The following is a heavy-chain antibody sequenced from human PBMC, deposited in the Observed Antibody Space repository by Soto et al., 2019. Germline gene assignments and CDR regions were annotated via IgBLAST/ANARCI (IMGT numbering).Heavy chain of an antibody. Sequence: PGGSLRLSCSASGFTFSSYAMHWVRQAPGKGLEYVSAISSNGGSTYYADSVKGRFTISRDNSKNTLYLQMSSLRAEDTAVYYCVKDRNRVLMVYAILNSWGQGTLVTVSS. D-gene: IGHD2-8*01. CDR3: VKDRNRVLMVYAILNS. CDR1: GFTFSSYA. V-gene: IGHV3-64D*06. CDR2: ISSNGGST. J-gene: IGHJ4*02.